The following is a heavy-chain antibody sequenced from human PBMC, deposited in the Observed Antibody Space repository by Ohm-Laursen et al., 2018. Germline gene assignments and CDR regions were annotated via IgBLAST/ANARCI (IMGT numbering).Heavy chain of an antibody. V-gene: IGHV1-2*02. CDR3: ARWRYDYAWGSYRYCDY. D-gene: IGHD3-16*02. CDR2: INPNSGVT. Sequence: ASVKASCKASGYTFTGYYMHWVRQAPGQGLEWMGWINPNSGVTNYAQKFQGRVIMTRDTSISTAYMELSSLRSDDTAVYYCARWRYDYAWGSYRYCDYWGQGTLVTVSS. CDR1: GYTFTGYY. J-gene: IGHJ4*02.